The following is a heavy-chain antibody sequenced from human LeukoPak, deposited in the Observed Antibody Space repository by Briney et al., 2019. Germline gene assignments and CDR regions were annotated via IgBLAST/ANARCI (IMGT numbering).Heavy chain of an antibody. CDR1: GFTFSSYA. V-gene: IGHV3-23*01. D-gene: IGHD2-2*02. CDR3: AKGGSPAAIWSHIFVETRLGAFDI. Sequence: GGSLRLSCAASGFTFSSYAMSWVRQAPGKGLEWLSGISGSGGRTYYADSVKGRFTISRDNSKNTLYLQMNSLRAEDTAVYYCAKGGSPAAIWSHIFVETRLGAFDIWGQGTMVTVSS. J-gene: IGHJ3*02. CDR2: ISGSGGRT.